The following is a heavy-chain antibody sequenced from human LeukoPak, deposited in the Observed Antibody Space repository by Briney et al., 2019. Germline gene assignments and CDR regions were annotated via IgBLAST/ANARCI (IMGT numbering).Heavy chain of an antibody. V-gene: IGHV3-48*01. Sequence: GGSLRLPCAASGFTFSSYSINWVRQAPGKGLEWVSYFASDRTTIYYADSVKGRFTMSRDNAKNSLYLRMDSLRAEDTAVYYCARGHNWSFDSWGQGTLVTVSS. CDR2: FASDRTTI. CDR3: ARGHNWSFDS. D-gene: IGHD1-20*01. J-gene: IGHJ4*02. CDR1: GFTFSSYS.